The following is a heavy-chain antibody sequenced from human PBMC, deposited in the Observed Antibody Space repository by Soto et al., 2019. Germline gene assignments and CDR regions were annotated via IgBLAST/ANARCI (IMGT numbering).Heavy chain of an antibody. Sequence: XASLSLTCTVSGGSFSSGSYYGSWIRQPPGKGLEWIGYIYYSGSTNYNPSLKSRVTISVDTSKNQFSLKLSSVTAADTAVYYCARQYDFWRRYYSYYYYGMDVWAQGTTVTVSS. D-gene: IGHD3-3*01. CDR1: GGSFSSGSYY. V-gene: IGHV4-61*01. CDR2: IYYSGST. J-gene: IGHJ6*02. CDR3: ARQYDFWRRYYSYYYYGMDV.